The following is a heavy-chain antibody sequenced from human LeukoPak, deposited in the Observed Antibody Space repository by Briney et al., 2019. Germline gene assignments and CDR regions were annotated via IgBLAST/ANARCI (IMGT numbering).Heavy chain of an antibody. CDR2: MNPNSGDT. CDR1: GYAFTSCD. D-gene: IGHD6-13*01. J-gene: IGHJ3*02. CDR3: TRDMRGAAAADDAFDI. Sequence: ASVKVSCKASGYAFTSCDINWVRQATGQGLEWMGWMNPNSGDTGYAQNFQGRVTITRDTSISTACMELSSLRSEDTAVYYCTRDMRGAAAADDAFDIWGQGTMVTVSS. V-gene: IGHV1-8*01.